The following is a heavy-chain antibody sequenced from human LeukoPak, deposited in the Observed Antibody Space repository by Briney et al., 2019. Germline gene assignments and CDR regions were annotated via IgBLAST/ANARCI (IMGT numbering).Heavy chain of an antibody. CDR2: IYYSGST. D-gene: IGHD3-22*01. J-gene: IGHJ4*02. CDR3: ARYYYDSSGYCFDH. Sequence: SETLSLTCTVSGGSISSYYWSWIRQPPGKGLEWIGYIYYSGSTNYNPSLKSRVTISVDTSKNQFSLKLSSVTAADTAVYYCARYYYDSSGYCFDHWGQGTLVTVSS. V-gene: IGHV4-59*01. CDR1: GGSISSYY.